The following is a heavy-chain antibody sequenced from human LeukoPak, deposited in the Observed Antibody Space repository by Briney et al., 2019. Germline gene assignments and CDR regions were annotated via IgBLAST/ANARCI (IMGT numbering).Heavy chain of an antibody. Sequence: GGSLRLSCVASGFMFSSYWMNWVRQAPGKGLVWVSRINSDGSSTSYADSVKGRFTISRDNAKNTLFLQMNSLRAENTAVYYCARGPGAFDIWGQGTMVTVSS. CDR3: ARGPGAFDI. J-gene: IGHJ3*02. V-gene: IGHV3-74*01. CDR1: GFMFSSYW. CDR2: INSDGSST. D-gene: IGHD2-2*01.